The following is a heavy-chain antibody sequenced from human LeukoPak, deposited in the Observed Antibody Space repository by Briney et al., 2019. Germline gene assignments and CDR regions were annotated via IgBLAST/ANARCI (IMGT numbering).Heavy chain of an antibody. Sequence: SETLSLTCAVYGGSFSGYYWSWIRQPPGKGLEWIGEINHSGSTNYNPSLKSRVTISVDTSKNQFSLKLSSVTAADTAVYYCARQTSYDILTGSYNWFDPWGQGTLVTVSS. CDR2: INHSGST. CDR1: GGSFSGYY. D-gene: IGHD3-9*01. V-gene: IGHV4-34*01. J-gene: IGHJ5*02. CDR3: ARQTSYDILTGSYNWFDP.